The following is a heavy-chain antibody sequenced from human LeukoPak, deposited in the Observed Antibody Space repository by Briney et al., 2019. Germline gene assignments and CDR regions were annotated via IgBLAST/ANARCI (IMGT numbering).Heavy chain of an antibody. CDR3: ARDTARFGELPDWFDP. Sequence: PGRSLRLSCAASGFTFSSYAMHWVRQAPGKGLEWVAVISYDGSNKYYADSVKGRFTISRDNSKNTLYLQTNSLRAEDTAVYYCARDTARFGELPDWFDPWGQGTLVTVSS. CDR1: GFTFSSYA. J-gene: IGHJ5*02. D-gene: IGHD3-10*01. CDR2: ISYDGSNK. V-gene: IGHV3-30-3*01.